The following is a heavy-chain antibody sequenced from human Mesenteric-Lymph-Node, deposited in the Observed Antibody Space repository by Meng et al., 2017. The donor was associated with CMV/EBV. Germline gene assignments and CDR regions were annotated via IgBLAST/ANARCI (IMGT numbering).Heavy chain of an antibody. D-gene: IGHD2-15*01. CDR3: VRPVLGGASVVAFDY. CDR1: GFTFSSYW. V-gene: IGHV3-74*01. CDR2: IDVDGSTT. Sequence: EVQLVESGGGLVQPGESLRLPCAASGFTFSSYWMHWVRQAPGKGLVWLSRIDVDGSTTNYANSAKGRFTISRDNAKNTLYLQINDLTPEDTAVYYCVRPVLGGASVVAFDYWGQGTLVTVSS. J-gene: IGHJ4*02.